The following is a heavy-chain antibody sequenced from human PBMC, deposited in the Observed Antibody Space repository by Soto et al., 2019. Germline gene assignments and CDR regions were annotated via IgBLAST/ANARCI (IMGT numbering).Heavy chain of an antibody. D-gene: IGHD3-22*01. J-gene: IGHJ6*02. V-gene: IGHV1-46*01. CDR1: GYTFTSYY. CDR3: AREKSVEKVVMDYGMDV. CDR2: INPSGGST. Sequence: ASVKVSCKASGYTFTSYYMHWVRQAPGQGLEWMGIINPSGGSTSYAQKFQGRVTMTRDTSTSTVYMELGSLRSEDTAVYYCAREKSVEKVVMDYGMDVWGQGTTVTVSS.